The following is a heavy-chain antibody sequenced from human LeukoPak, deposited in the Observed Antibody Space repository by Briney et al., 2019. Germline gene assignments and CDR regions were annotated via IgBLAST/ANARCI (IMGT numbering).Heavy chain of an antibody. D-gene: IGHD4-23*01. CDR3: ARSYGGNLSGYYGMDV. CDR2: IGTAGDT. V-gene: IGHV3-13*01. CDR1: GFTFSSYD. Sequence: GGSLRLSCAASGFTFSSYDMHWVRQATGKGPEWVSAIGTAGDTYYPGSVKGRFTISRENAKNSLYLQTNSLRAGDTAVYYCARSYGGNLSGYYGMDVWGQGTTDTVSS. J-gene: IGHJ6*02.